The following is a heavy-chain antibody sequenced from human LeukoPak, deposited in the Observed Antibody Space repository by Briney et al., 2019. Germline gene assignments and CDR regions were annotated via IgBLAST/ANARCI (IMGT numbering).Heavy chain of an antibody. Sequence: SETLSLTCAVYGGSFSGYYWSWIRQPPGKGLEWIGEINHSGSTNYNPSLKSRVTISVDTSKNQFSLKLSSVTAADTAVYYCAGGVQLRYWGQGTLVTVSS. CDR3: AGGVQLRY. J-gene: IGHJ4*02. CDR2: INHSGST. D-gene: IGHD5-18*01. V-gene: IGHV4-34*01. CDR1: GGSFSGYY.